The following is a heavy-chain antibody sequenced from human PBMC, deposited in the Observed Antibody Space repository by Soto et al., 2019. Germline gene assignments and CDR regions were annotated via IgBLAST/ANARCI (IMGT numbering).Heavy chain of an antibody. CDR3: ARGGLYFDS. Sequence: GGSLRLSCAASGFTFSSYWMHWVRQTPGKGLVWVSRINSDGSSTYYADSVTGRFTISRDNAKSTLYLQMNSLRAEDTAVYYCARGGLYFDSWGQGTLVTVSS. CDR2: INSDGSST. V-gene: IGHV3-74*01. CDR1: GFTFSSYW. J-gene: IGHJ4*02.